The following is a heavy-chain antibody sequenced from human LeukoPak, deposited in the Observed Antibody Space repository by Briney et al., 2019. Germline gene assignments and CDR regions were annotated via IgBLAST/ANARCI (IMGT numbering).Heavy chain of an antibody. J-gene: IGHJ3*02. CDR3: ARRDYDGSLPYAFDI. D-gene: IGHD3-22*01. Sequence: SGTLSLTCTVSGGSISGYHWGWIRQPPGKGLEWIGYISYSGRTNYNPSLKSRVAVSVDTSKNQFSLKLSSVTAADTAVYYCARRDYDGSLPYAFDIWGQGTVVTVSS. CDR1: GGSISGYH. CDR2: ISYSGRT. V-gene: IGHV4-59*08.